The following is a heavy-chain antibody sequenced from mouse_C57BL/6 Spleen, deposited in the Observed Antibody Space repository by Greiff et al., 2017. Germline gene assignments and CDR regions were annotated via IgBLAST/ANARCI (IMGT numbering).Heavy chain of an antibody. CDR1: GFTFSDYG. CDR2: ISSGSSTI. D-gene: IGHD4-1*01. J-gene: IGHJ2*01. Sequence: EVHLVESGGGLVKPGGSLKLSCAASGFTFSDYGMHWVRQAPEKGLEWVAYISSGSSTIYYADTVKGRFTLSRDNAKNTLFLQMTSLRSEDTAMYYCARELTDYFDYWGQGTTLTVSS. V-gene: IGHV5-17*01. CDR3: ARELTDYFDY.